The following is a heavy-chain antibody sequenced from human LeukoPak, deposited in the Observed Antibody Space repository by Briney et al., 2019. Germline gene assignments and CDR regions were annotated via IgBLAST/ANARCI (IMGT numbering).Heavy chain of an antibody. CDR3: ARGTVTAPDY. V-gene: IGHV3-53*01. D-gene: IGHD4-17*01. CDR2: IYTGGTT. Sequence: GGSLRLSCAASGFNFSDHFMDWARQAPGKGLEWVSIIYTGGTTYYADSVKGRFTISRDISKNTLYLQMNSLRAEDTAVYYCARGTVTAPDYWGQGTLVTVSS. CDR1: GFNFSDHF. J-gene: IGHJ4*02.